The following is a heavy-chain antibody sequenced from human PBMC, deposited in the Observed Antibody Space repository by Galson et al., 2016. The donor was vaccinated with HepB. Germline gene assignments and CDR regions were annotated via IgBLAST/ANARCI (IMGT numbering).Heavy chain of an antibody. CDR3: TRLGARYFDL. Sequence: SLRLSCAASGFIFSGSAVHWVRQASGKGLEWVGRIRSKANGYATEYAASVKGRFSISRDDSKNTEYLQMKSRKTEDTAGDYCTRLGARYFDLWGRGTLVTVSS. CDR2: IRSKANGYAT. D-gene: IGHD3-16*01. V-gene: IGHV3-73*01. J-gene: IGHJ2*01. CDR1: GFIFSGSA.